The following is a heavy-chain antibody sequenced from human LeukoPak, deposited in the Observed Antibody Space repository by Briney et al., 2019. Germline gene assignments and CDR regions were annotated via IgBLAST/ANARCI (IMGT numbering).Heavy chain of an antibody. CDR3: ARDLPVVGAPGFDY. Sequence: GGSLRLSCAASGFTFSSYTMGWVRQAPGKGLEWVSSIGGSGGSTYYADSVKGRFTISRDNSKNSLYLQMNSLRAEDTAVYYCARDLPVVGAPGFDYWGQGTLVTVSS. D-gene: IGHD1-26*01. J-gene: IGHJ4*02. V-gene: IGHV3-23*01. CDR1: GFTFSSYT. CDR2: IGGSGGST.